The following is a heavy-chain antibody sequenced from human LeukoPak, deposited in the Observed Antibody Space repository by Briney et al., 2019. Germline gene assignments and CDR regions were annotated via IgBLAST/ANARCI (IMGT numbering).Heavy chain of an antibody. CDR1: GGSFSGYY. CDR3: ARGQEPDCSSTSCPNWFDP. J-gene: IGHJ5*02. V-gene: IGHV4-34*01. D-gene: IGHD2-2*01. Sequence: PSGTLSLTCAVYGGSFSGYYWSWIRQPPGKGLEWIGEINHSGSTNYNPSLKSRVTISVDTSKNQFSLKLSSVTAADTAVYYCARGQEPDCSSTSCPNWFDPWGQGTLVTVSS. CDR2: INHSGST.